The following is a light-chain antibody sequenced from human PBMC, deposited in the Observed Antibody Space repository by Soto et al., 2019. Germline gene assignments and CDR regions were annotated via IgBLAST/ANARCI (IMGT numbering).Light chain of an antibody. J-gene: IGLJ1*01. CDR1: SSDVGGYNY. CDR3: SSYTSSSTLYV. Sequence: QSVLTQPASVSGSPGQSITISCTGTSSDVGGYNYVSWYQQHPGKAPKLMIYEVSNRPSGVSNRFPGSQSGNTASLTISGLQAEDEADYYCSSYTSSSTLYVFGTGTTVTVL. CDR2: EVS. V-gene: IGLV2-14*01.